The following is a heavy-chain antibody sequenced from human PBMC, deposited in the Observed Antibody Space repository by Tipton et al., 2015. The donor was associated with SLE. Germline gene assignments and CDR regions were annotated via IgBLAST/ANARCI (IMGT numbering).Heavy chain of an antibody. CDR1: GFTFSNAW. Sequence: SLRLSCAASGFTFSNAWMSWVRQAPGKGLEWVGRIKSKTDGGTTDYAAPVKGRFTISRDNAKNSLYLQMNSLRAEDTAVYYCARVPSLPARNDAFDIWGQGTMVTVSS. J-gene: IGHJ3*02. V-gene: IGHV3-15*01. CDR3: ARVPSLPARNDAFDI. D-gene: IGHD2-2*01. CDR2: IKSKTDGGTT.